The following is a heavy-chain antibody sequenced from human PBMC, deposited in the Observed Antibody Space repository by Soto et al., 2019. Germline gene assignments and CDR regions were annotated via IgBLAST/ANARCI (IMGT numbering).Heavy chain of an antibody. Sequence: PGESLKISCKGSGYSLTSYWISWVRQMPGKGLEWMGRIDPSDSYTNYSPSFQGHVTISADKSISTAYLQWSSLKASDTAMYYCARFDIGALDPWGQGTLVTVSS. D-gene: IGHD2-15*01. CDR2: IDPSDSYT. CDR1: GYSLTSYW. V-gene: IGHV5-10-1*01. CDR3: ARFDIGALDP. J-gene: IGHJ5*02.